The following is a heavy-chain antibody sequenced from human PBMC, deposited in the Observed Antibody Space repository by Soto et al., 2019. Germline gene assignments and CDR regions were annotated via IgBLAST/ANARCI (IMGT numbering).Heavy chain of an antibody. CDR3: AKDPLGSGWPFFDY. J-gene: IGHJ4*02. Sequence: GGSLGLSCAASGFTFSSYAMSWVRQAPGKGLEWVSAISGSGGSTYYADSVKGRFTISRDNSKNTLYLQMNSLRAEDTAVYYCAKDPLGSGWPFFDYWGQGTLVTVSS. CDR2: ISGSGGST. D-gene: IGHD6-19*01. CDR1: GFTFSSYA. V-gene: IGHV3-23*01.